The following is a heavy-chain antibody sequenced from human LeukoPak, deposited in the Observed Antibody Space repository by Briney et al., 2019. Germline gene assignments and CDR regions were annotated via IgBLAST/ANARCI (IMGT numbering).Heavy chain of an antibody. V-gene: IGHV4-4*07. CDR1: GGSISSYY. CDR2: IYTSGST. J-gene: IGHJ5*02. Sequence: SETLSLTCTVSGGSISSYYWSWIRQPAGKGLEWIGRIYTSGSTNYNPSLKSRVTMSVDTSMNQFSLKLSSVTAADTAVYYCARGPNDFWSGYMIKNWFDPWGQGTLVTVSS. D-gene: IGHD3-3*01. CDR3: ARGPNDFWSGYMIKNWFDP.